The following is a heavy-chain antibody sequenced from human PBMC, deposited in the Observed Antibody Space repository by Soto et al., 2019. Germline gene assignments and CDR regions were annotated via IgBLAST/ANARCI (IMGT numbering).Heavy chain of an antibody. Sequence: QVQLVQSGAEVKKPGSSVKVSCKASGGSFGNSAINWVRQTPGQGLEWLGGFIPVYRTLNYAQKFQGRVTITADESTGPAYMTLSSLASDDTAVYYCATGVIWIGYFTVDSWGQGTRVTVSS. J-gene: IGHJ4*02. D-gene: IGHD3-3*01. CDR1: GGSFGNSA. V-gene: IGHV1-69*01. CDR2: FIPVYRTL. CDR3: ATGVIWIGYFTVDS.